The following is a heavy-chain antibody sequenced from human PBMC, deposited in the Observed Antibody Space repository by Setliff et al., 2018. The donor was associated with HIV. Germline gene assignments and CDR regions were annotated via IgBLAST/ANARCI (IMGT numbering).Heavy chain of an antibody. CDR1: GFTFSRCG. Sequence: GGSLRLSCAASGFTFSRCGMHWVRQAPGKGLEWVTFIRYDGSDKYYTDSVKGRFTISRDNSKNTLYLQMNSLRDEDKAVYYCAKDYPLFEYWGQGALVTVSS. J-gene: IGHJ4*02. CDR3: AKDYPLFEY. CDR2: IRYDGSDK. V-gene: IGHV3-30*02.